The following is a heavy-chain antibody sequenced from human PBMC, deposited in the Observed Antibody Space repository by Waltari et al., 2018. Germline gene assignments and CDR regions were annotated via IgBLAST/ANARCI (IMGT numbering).Heavy chain of an antibody. CDR1: GFTFSNSW. Sequence: EVQLVQSGAEVKKSGESLKISCKTSGFTFSNSWIVWVRQKPGRGLEWMGNFYPGDSDTRYNSSFEGQVIMSVDESITTAYLQWDALKASDTATYFCARHIGGSYSPIDFWGQGSLVTVSS. D-gene: IGHD1-26*01. CDR3: ARHIGGSYSPIDF. CDR2: FYPGDSDT. J-gene: IGHJ4*02. V-gene: IGHV5-51*01.